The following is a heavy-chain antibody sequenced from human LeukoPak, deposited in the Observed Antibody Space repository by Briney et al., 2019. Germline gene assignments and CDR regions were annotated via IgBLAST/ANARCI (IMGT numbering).Heavy chain of an antibody. CDR1: GYTFTGYY. CDR3: ARDLPRHSGYDWRWFDP. D-gene: IGHD5-12*01. Sequence: ASVKVSCKASGYTFTGYYMHWVRQAPGQGLEWMGWINPNSGGTNYAQKFQGRVTMTRDTSISTAYMELSRLRSDDTAVYYCARDLPRHSGYDWRWFDPWGQGTLVTVSS. CDR2: INPNSGGT. V-gene: IGHV1-2*02. J-gene: IGHJ5*02.